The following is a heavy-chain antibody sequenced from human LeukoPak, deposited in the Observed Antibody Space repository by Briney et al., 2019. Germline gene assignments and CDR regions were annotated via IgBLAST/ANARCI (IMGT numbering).Heavy chain of an antibody. V-gene: IGHV3-66*01. J-gene: IGHJ6*03. CDR2: IYNGGST. D-gene: IGHD2-2*01. Sequence: HPGGSLRLSCAASGFTVSSNYMSWVRQAPGKGLEWASVIYNGGSTYYADSVKGRSTISRDNAKNSLYLQMNSLRAEDTAVYYCATEVVVVPPQGYYYYYMDVWSKGTTVTVYS. CDR1: GFTVSSNY. CDR3: ATEVVVVPPQGYYYYYMDV.